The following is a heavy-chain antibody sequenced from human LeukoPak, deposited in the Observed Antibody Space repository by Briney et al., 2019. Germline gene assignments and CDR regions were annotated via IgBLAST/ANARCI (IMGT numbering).Heavy chain of an antibody. CDR1: GGSISSSNW. V-gene: IGHV4-4*02. D-gene: IGHD4-17*01. Sequence: SETLSLTCAVSGGSISSSNWWSWVRQPPGKGLEWIGEIYHSGSTNYNPSLKSRVTISVDKSKNQFSLKLSSVTAADTAVYYCARGRLEDEYGDVPDYWGQGTLVTVSS. J-gene: IGHJ4*02. CDR2: IYHSGST. CDR3: ARGRLEDEYGDVPDY.